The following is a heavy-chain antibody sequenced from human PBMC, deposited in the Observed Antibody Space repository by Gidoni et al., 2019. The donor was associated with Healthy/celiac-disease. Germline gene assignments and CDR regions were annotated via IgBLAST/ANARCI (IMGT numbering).Heavy chain of an antibody. D-gene: IGHD5-12*01. Sequence: QVQLVESGGGVVQPGRSLRLSCAASGFPFSSYGMHWVRQAPGKGLEWVAVITYDGSNKYYADSVKGRFTISRDNSKNTLYLQMNSLRAEDTAVYYCAKSGMATIPSAFDIWGQGTMVTVSS. CDR2: ITYDGSNK. J-gene: IGHJ3*02. CDR3: AKSGMATIPSAFDI. CDR1: GFPFSSYG. V-gene: IGHV3-30*18.